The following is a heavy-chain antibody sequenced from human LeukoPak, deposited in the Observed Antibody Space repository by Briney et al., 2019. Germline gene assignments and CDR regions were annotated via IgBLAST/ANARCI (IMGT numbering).Heavy chain of an antibody. CDR1: GYTFTSYG. Sequence: ASVKVSCKASGYTFTSYGISWVRQAPGQGLEWMGWISAYNGNTDYAQKLQGRVTMTTDTSTSTAYMELRSLRSDDTAVYYCARDVVVVAAAFFDYWGQGTLVTVSS. V-gene: IGHV1-18*01. CDR2: ISAYNGNT. D-gene: IGHD2-15*01. CDR3: ARDVVVVAAAFFDY. J-gene: IGHJ4*02.